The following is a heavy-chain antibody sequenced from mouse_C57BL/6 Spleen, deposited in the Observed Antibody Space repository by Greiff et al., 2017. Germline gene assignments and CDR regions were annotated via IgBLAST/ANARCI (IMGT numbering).Heavy chain of an antibody. CDR2: ISYDGSN. CDR3: ARDRDYGSSSFAY. V-gene: IGHV3-6*01. J-gene: IGHJ3*01. CDR1: GYSITSGYY. Sequence: VQLKESGPGLVKPSQSLSLTCSVTGYSITSGYYWNWIRQFPGNKLEWMGYISYDGSNNYNPSLKNRISITRDTSKNQFFLKLNSVTTEDTATYYCARDRDYGSSSFAYWGQGTLVTVSA. D-gene: IGHD1-1*01.